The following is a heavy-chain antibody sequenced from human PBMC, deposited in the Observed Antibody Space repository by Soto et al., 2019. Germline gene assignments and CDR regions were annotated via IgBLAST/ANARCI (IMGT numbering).Heavy chain of an antibody. CDR1: GYSISSGYY. Sequence: SETLSLTCAVSGYSISSGYYWAWIRQPPGKGLEWIGTIYHSGSTFHNPSLKSRVTISVDTSKNQFSLKLRSVTAADTAVYYCXVGYCGSASCSREYFQHWGQGTLVTVSS. D-gene: IGHD2-2*01. V-gene: IGHV4-38-2*01. J-gene: IGHJ1*01. CDR2: IYHSGST. CDR3: XVGYCGSASCSREYFQH.